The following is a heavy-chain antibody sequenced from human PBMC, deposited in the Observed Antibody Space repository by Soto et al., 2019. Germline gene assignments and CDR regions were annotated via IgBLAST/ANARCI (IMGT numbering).Heavy chain of an antibody. CDR1: GFRFTSNG. CDR2: IWYDGSHE. Sequence: HVQLVEYGGGVVQPGRALRLSCAASGFRFTSNGFHWVRQAPGKGLEWVAVIWYDGSHEFYTESVKGRFTISRDNSDKTVYLQMNSLRDEDTAVYYCVRGNGSNHAYFDYWGQGTPVTVSS. D-gene: IGHD2-2*03. CDR3: VRGNGSNHAYFDY. V-gene: IGHV3-33*01. J-gene: IGHJ4*02.